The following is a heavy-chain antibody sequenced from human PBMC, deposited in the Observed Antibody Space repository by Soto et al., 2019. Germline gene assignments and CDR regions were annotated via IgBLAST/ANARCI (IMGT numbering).Heavy chain of an antibody. CDR3: ARAALTIYYYYGMDV. J-gene: IGHJ6*02. V-gene: IGHV4-30-2*01. Sequence: PSETLSLTCAVSGGSISSGGYSWSWIRQPPGKGLEWIGYIYHSGSTYYNPSLKSRVTISVDTSKNQFSLKLSSVTAADTAVYYCARAALTIYYYYGMDVWGQGTTVTVSS. D-gene: IGHD3-3*02. CDR1: GGSISSGGYS. CDR2: IYHSGST.